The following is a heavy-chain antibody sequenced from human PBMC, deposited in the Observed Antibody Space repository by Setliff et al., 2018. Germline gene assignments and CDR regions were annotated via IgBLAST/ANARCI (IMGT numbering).Heavy chain of an antibody. D-gene: IGHD3-16*01. V-gene: IGHV3-7*01. CDR1: GFTFSSYW. J-gene: IGHJ4*02. Sequence: ETLSLSCAASGFTFSSYWMSWARQAPGKGLERVANIKQDGSEKYYVDSVKGRFTISRDNAKNSLYLQMNSLRAEDTAVYYCARDGGEYWGQGTLVTVSS. CDR3: ARDGGEY. CDR2: IKQDGSEK.